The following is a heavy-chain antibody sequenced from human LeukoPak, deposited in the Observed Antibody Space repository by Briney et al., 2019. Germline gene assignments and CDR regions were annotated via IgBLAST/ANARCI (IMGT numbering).Heavy chain of an antibody. D-gene: IGHD6-19*01. Sequence: GESLKISCKGSGYSFTSYWIGWVRQMPGKGLEWMGIIYPGGSDTRYSPSFQGQVTISAGKSISTAYLQWSSLKASDTAMYYCARLSTGIAVAGIRGVDYWGQGTLVTVSS. CDR3: ARLSTGIAVAGIRGVDY. CDR2: IYPGGSDT. CDR1: GYSFTSYW. V-gene: IGHV5-51*01. J-gene: IGHJ4*02.